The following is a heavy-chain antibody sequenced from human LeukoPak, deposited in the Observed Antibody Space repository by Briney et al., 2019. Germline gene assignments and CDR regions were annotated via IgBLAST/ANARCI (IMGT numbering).Heavy chain of an antibody. CDR2: INPSGGST. CDR3: ARDRNIAAAGTSIDY. D-gene: IGHD6-13*01. Sequence: ASVKVSCEASGYTFTSYYMHWVRQAPGQGLEWMGIINPSGGSTSYAQKFQGRVTMTRDTSTSTVYMELSSLRSEDTAVYYCARDRNIAAAGTSIDYWGQGTLVTVSS. CDR1: GYTFTSYY. J-gene: IGHJ4*02. V-gene: IGHV1-46*01.